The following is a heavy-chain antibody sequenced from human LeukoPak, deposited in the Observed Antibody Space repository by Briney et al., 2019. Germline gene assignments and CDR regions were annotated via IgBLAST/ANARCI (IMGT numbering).Heavy chain of an antibody. CDR2: ISGSGGST. J-gene: IGHJ4*02. Sequence: PGGSLRLSCAASGFTFSSYAMSWVRQAPGKGLEWVSAISGSGGSTYYADSVKGRFTISRDNAKNSLYLQMNSLRAEDTAVYYCARVLWLPRRFDYWGQGTLVTVSS. D-gene: IGHD2-21*01. CDR1: GFTFSSYA. V-gene: IGHV3-23*01. CDR3: ARVLWLPRRFDY.